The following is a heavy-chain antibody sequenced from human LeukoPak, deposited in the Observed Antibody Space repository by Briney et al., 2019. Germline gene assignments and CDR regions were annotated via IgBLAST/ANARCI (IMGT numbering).Heavy chain of an antibody. CDR2: IIPIFGTA. V-gene: IGHV1-69*13. J-gene: IGHJ3*02. CDR1: GGTFSSYA. D-gene: IGHD5-18*01. CDR3: ATWIQLWSPGPDAFDI. Sequence: AASVKVSCKASGGTFSSYAISWVRQAPGQGLEWMGGIIPIFGTANYAQKFQGRVTITADESTSTAYMELSSLRSEDTAVYYCATWIQLWSPGPDAFDIWGQGTMVTVSS.